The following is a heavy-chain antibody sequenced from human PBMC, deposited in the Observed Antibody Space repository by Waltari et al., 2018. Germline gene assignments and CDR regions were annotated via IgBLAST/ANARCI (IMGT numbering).Heavy chain of an antibody. CDR3: ARWDGSTRSFGD. CDR1: GDSLTSYF. CDR2: GRYTGAT. V-gene: IGHV4-59*08. Sequence: QVRLQESGPGLVKPLETLSLSCTVSGDSLTSYFWNWIRQPVGKGLEWIGYGRYTGATKRNASLKSRTTISVDTSGNQVSLKMTSVTAADTAVYYCARWDGSTRSFGDWGQGTLVTVSS. J-gene: IGHJ4*02. D-gene: IGHD1-26*01.